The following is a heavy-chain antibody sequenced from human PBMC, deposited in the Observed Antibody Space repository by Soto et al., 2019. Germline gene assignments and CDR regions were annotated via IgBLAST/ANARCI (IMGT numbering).Heavy chain of an antibody. Sequence: EVHLVESGGGLVQPGGSLRLSCAASGFSFSNYWMTWVRQAPGKGLEWVANINTDGGAKYYVDSVKGRFSISRDNAKNALYLQMSSLRAEDTAVYYCAKAFYNCNSEFGYWGQGTLVTVSS. CDR1: GFSFSNYW. D-gene: IGHD1-1*01. J-gene: IGHJ4*02. V-gene: IGHV3-7*05. CDR3: AKAFYNCNSEFGY. CDR2: INTDGGAK.